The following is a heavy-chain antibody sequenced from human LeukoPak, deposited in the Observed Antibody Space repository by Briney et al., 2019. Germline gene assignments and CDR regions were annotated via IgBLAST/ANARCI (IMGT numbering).Heavy chain of an antibody. V-gene: IGHV4-59*01. D-gene: IGHD3-22*01. J-gene: IGHJ4*02. CDR3: ARYKGYYYDSSGYRNIFDY. CDR2: IYYSGST. CDR1: GGSISSYY. Sequence: SETLSLTCTVSGGSISSYYWSWIRQPPGKGLEWIGYIYYSGSTNYNPSLESRVTISVDTSKNQFSLKLSSVTAADTAVYYCARYKGYYYDSSGYRNIFDYWGQGTLVTVSS.